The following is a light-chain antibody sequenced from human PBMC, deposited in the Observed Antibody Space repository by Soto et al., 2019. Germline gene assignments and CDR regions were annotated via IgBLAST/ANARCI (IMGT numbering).Light chain of an antibody. CDR1: KLGDKY. Sequence: SYELTQPPSVSVSPGQTASITCPGAKLGDKYACWYQQKPGQSPVLVIYQDSKRPSGIPELFSGSNSGNSVTLTISGTQAMAEADYYCQAWDSSTVVFGGGTKVTVL. CDR3: QAWDSSTVV. CDR2: QDS. J-gene: IGLJ2*01. V-gene: IGLV3-1*01.